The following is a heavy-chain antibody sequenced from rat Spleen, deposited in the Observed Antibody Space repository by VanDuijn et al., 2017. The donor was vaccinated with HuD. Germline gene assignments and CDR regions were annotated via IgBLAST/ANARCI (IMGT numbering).Heavy chain of an antibody. Sequence: EVQLVESGGGLVQPGGSLRLSCAASGFTFSDCYMAWVRQAPTKGLEWVATINNDGDTTYYRDSVKGRFTISRDNGKNTLYLEMDSLGSEDMATYYCVRQGYLRDWYFDFWGPGTMVTVSS. J-gene: IGHJ1*01. D-gene: IGHD2-5*01. CDR1: GFTFSDCY. CDR3: VRQGYLRDWYFDF. V-gene: IGHV5-25*01. CDR2: INNDGDTT.